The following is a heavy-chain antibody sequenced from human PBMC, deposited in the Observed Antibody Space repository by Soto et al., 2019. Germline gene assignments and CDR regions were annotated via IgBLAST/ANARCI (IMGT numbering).Heavy chain of an antibody. D-gene: IGHD1-26*01. Sequence: SETLSLTCTVSGGSISSYYWSWIRQPPGKGLEWIGYIYYSGSTNYNPSLKSRVTISVDTSKNQFSLKLSSVTAADTAVYYCARGGEPGPDSGSYVYFDYWGQGTLVTVSS. CDR1: GGSISSYY. J-gene: IGHJ4*02. CDR2: IYYSGST. CDR3: ARGGEPGPDSGSYVYFDY. V-gene: IGHV4-59*01.